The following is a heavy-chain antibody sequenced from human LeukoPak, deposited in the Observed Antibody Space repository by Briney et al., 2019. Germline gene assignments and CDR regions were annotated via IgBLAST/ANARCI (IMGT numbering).Heavy chain of an antibody. J-gene: IGHJ6*02. Sequence: GGSLRLSCAASGFTFSSYAMHWVRQAPGKGLEWVAVILYDGSNKYYADSVKGRFTISRDNSKNTLYLQMNSLRAEDTAVYYCARDEGMSYYGMDVWGQGTTVTVSS. CDR1: GFTFSSYA. V-gene: IGHV3-30-3*01. CDR2: ILYDGSNK. CDR3: ARDEGMSYYGMDV.